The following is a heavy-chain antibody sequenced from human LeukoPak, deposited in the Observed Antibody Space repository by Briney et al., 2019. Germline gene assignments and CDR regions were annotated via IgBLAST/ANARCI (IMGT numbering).Heavy chain of an antibody. CDR1: GRSLSGYY. CDR3: ASHGYGDYFFDY. CDR2: INHSENT. J-gene: IGHJ4*02. Sequence: PSETLSLTCAVYGRSLSGYYWSWIRQTPGKGLEWIGEINHSENTDYNPSLKSRVTISVDTSKNQFSLKLNSVTAADTAVYYCASHGYGDYFFDYWGQGTLVTVSS. V-gene: IGHV4-34*01. D-gene: IGHD4-17*01.